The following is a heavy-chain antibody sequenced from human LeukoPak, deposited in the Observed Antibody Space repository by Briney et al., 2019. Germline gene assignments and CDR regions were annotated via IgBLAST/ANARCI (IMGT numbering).Heavy chain of an antibody. CDR1: GYTFTSYG. CDR3: ARPRRGYSGYDYFVY. CDR2: INPNSGGT. Sequence: ASVKVSCKASGYTFTSYGISWVRQAPGQGLEWMGWINPNSGGTNYAQKFQGRVTMTRDTSISTAYMELSRLRSDDTAVYYCARPRRGYSGYDYFVYWGQGTLVTVSS. D-gene: IGHD5-12*01. J-gene: IGHJ4*02. V-gene: IGHV1-2*02.